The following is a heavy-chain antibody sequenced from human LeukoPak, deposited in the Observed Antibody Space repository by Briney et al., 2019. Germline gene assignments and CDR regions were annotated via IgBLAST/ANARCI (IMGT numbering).Heavy chain of an antibody. D-gene: IGHD2-2*02. J-gene: IGHJ6*02. V-gene: IGHV3-30*18. CDR1: GFTFSSYG. CDR2: ISYDGSNK. Sequence: WGSLRLSCAASGFTFSSYGMHWVRQAPGKGLEWVAVISYDGSNKYYADSVKGRFTISRDNSKNTLYLQMNSLRAEDTAVYYCAKDLGYCSSTSCYKGAGYYYYYGMDVWGQGTTVTVSS. CDR3: AKDLGYCSSTSCYKGAGYYYYYGMDV.